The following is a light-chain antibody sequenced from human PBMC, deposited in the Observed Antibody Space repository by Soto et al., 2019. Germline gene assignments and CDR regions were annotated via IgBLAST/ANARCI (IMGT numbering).Light chain of an antibody. J-gene: IGKJ1*01. V-gene: IGKV1-5*03. Sequence: DIQMTQSPSTLSASVGDRVTITCRASQSISSWLAWYQQKPGKAPKLLIYKASSLESGVPSRFSGGGSETEFTLTISSLQPDDFATYYGQQYNSYLWTFGQGTKVEIK. CDR3: QQYNSYLWT. CDR2: KAS. CDR1: QSISSW.